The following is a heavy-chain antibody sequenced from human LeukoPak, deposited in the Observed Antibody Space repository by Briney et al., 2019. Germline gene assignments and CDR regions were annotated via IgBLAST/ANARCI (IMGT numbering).Heavy chain of an antibody. Sequence: PGGSLRLSCAAFGFTFSFSDYGMHWVRQAPGKGLEWVAIISYDGSNKYYSDSVKGRFTISRDNSKNTLYLQMNSLRAEDTAVYYCARDYNRFFYYYMDVWGKGTTVTVSS. D-gene: IGHD1-1*01. CDR1: GFTFSFSDYG. J-gene: IGHJ6*03. CDR3: ARDYNRFFYYYMDV. V-gene: IGHV3-30*03. CDR2: ISYDGSNK.